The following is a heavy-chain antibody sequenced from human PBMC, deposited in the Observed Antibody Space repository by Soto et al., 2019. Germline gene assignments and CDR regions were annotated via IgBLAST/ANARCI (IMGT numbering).Heavy chain of an antibody. D-gene: IGHD6-13*01. Sequence: GASVKVSCKASGYTFTSYTMHWVRQAPGQRLEWMGWINAGNGNTKYSQKFQGRVTISRDTSARTAYMELSSLRSEDTAVYYCTREVATVPDYWGQGTLVTVSS. CDR1: GYTFTSYT. J-gene: IGHJ4*02. V-gene: IGHV1-3*01. CDR3: TREVATVPDY. CDR2: INAGNGNT.